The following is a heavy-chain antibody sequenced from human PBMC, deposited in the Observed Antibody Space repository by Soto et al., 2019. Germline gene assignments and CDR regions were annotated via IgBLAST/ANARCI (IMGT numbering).Heavy chain of an antibody. V-gene: IGHV1-8*01. CDR1: GYTFATYD. Sequence: QVQLVQSGAEVKTPGASVKVSCKASGYTFATYDINWVRQAPGQGLEWMGWMNPNSGNTGYAQKFQGRLTMTGDTALSIAHMELSSLRNEDTAVYYCARSDGSISTWLDSWGQGTLVTVSA. CDR3: ARSDGSISTWLDS. J-gene: IGHJ5*01. CDR2: MNPNSGNT. D-gene: IGHD2-21*01.